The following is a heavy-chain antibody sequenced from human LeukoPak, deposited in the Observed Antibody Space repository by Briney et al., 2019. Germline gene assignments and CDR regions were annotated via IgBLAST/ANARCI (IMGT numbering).Heavy chain of an antibody. CDR3: ASGDHSFDN. J-gene: IGHJ4*02. CDR1: GASLTIYY. D-gene: IGHD7-27*01. V-gene: IGHV4-4*07. Sequence: SETLSLTCSVSGASLTIYYWNWIRQPAGKGLEWIGRYASGTTAHNPSLKSQFTMSIDTSKNQISLKLTSVTAADTAVYYCASGDHSFDNWGQGILVTVTP. CDR2: YASGTT.